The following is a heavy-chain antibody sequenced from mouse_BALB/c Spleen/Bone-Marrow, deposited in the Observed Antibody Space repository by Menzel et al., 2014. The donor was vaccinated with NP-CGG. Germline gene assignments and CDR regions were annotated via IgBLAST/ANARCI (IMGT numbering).Heavy chain of an antibody. Sequence: EVKLEESGGGLVKPGGSLKLSCAASGFTFXSYAMSWVRQTPEKRLEWVASISSGGSTYYPDSVKGRLTISRDNARNIMFLQMSSLRSEDTTMYYCVRAGTTASAWFACWGQGTLVTASA. J-gene: IGHJ3*01. CDR1: GFTFXSYA. V-gene: IGHV5-6-5*01. CDR3: VRAGTTASAWFAC. CDR2: ISSGGST. D-gene: IGHD1-2*01.